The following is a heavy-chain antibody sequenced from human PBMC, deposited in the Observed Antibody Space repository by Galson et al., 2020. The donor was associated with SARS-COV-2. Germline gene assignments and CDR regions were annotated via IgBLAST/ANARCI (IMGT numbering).Heavy chain of an antibody. CDR2: ISSSSSYI. J-gene: IGHJ4*02. CDR3: ARDMPLVPSAIGYCTGGVCYPFDY. Sequence: GGSLRLSCAASGFTFSSYSMNWVRQAPGKGLEWVSSISSSSSYIYYADSVKGRFTISRDNAKNSLYLQMNSLRAEDTAVYYCARDMPLVPSAIGYCTGGVCYPFDYWGQGTLVTVSS. V-gene: IGHV3-21*01. D-gene: IGHD2-8*02. CDR1: GFTFSSYS.